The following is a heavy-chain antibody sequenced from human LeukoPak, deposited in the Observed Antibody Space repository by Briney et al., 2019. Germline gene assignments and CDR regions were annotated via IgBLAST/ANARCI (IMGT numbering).Heavy chain of an antibody. J-gene: IGHJ4*02. Sequence: PSETLSLTCAVYGGSFSGHYWTWIRQPPGKGLEWIGESTHSGSTNYNPSLKNRVTISVDTSKNQFSLKLTSVTAADTAVYHRARGRTGAAALDFWGPGTLVIVSS. CDR3: ARGRTGAAALDF. D-gene: IGHD2-2*01. CDR1: GGSFSGHY. CDR2: STHSGST. V-gene: IGHV4-34*01.